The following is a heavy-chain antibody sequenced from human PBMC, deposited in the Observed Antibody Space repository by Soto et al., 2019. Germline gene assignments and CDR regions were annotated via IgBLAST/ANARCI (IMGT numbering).Heavy chain of an antibody. D-gene: IGHD2-2*01. V-gene: IGHV3-13*01. CDR2: IGTAGDT. CDR3: ARAAAMAKFDY. J-gene: IGHJ4*02. CDR1: GFTFSSYD. Sequence: GASLRLSCAASGFTFSSYDMHWVRQATGKGLEWVSAIGTAGDTYYPGSVKGRFTISRENAKNSLYLQMNSLRAEDTAVYYCARAAAMAKFDYWGQGTLVTVSS.